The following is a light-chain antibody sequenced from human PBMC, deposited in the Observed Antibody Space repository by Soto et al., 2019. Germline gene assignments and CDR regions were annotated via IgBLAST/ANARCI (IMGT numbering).Light chain of an antibody. J-gene: IGKJ1*01. CDR3: QHYNSYSEA. CDR1: KTISSW. V-gene: IGKV1-5*03. Sequence: IQMTRSPSTLSGSVGDRVTITCRASKTISSWLAWYHQKPGKAPKLLIYKASTLKSGVPSRFSGSGSGTEFTLTISSLQPDDFATYYCQHYNSYSEAFGQGTKVDI. CDR2: KAS.